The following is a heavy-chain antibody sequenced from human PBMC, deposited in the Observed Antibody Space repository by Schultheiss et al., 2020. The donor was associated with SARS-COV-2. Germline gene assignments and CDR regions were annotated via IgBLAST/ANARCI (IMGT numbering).Heavy chain of an antibody. CDR3: ASDSDSSGSGKYYYGMDV. V-gene: IGHV3-30*01. Sequence: GGSLRLSCAASGFTFSSYAMHWVRQAPGKGLEWVAVISYDGSNKYYADSVKGRFTISRDNSKNTLYLQMNSLRAEDTAVDYCASDSDSSGSGKYYYGMDVWGQGTTVTVSS. D-gene: IGHD3-22*01. J-gene: IGHJ6*02. CDR1: GFTFSSYA. CDR2: ISYDGSNK.